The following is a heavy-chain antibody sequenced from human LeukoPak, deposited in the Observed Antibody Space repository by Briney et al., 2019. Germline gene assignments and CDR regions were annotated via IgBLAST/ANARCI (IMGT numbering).Heavy chain of an antibody. CDR3: AKARGLEISNWCFDF. CDR2: ITRGGGNT. D-gene: IGHD3-16*01. J-gene: IGHJ2*01. V-gene: IGHV3-23*01. Sequence: GGSLRLSCAASGFTFSGYAMNWVRQAPGEGLQWVSTITRGGGNTYYADSVKGRFTISRDNSKNTLYLQMNSQRAEGTAVYYCAKARGLEISNWCFDFWGRGTLVTVSS. CDR1: GFTFSGYA.